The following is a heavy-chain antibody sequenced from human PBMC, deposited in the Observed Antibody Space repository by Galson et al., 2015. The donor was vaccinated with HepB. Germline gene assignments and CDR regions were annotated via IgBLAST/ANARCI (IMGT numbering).Heavy chain of an antibody. V-gene: IGHV1-69*13. CDR1: GGTFSSYA. CDR2: IIPIFGTA. D-gene: IGHD6-13*01. CDR3: AREWGSSWYDYYYGMDV. J-gene: IGHJ6*02. Sequence: SVKVSCKASGGTFSSYAISWVRQAPGQGLEWMGGIIPIFGTANYAQKFQGRVTITADESTSTAYMELSSLRSEDTAVYYCAREWGSSWYDYYYGMDVWGQGTTVTVSS.